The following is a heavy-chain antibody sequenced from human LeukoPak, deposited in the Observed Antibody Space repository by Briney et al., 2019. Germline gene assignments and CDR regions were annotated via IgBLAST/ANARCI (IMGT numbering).Heavy chain of an antibody. D-gene: IGHD4-17*01. V-gene: IGHV4-34*01. CDR1: GGSFSGYY. CDR3: ARVPYGDYVLGHGMDV. J-gene: IGHJ6*02. Sequence: SETLSLTCAVYGGSFSGYYWSWIRQPPGKGLEWIGEINHSGSTNYNPSLKSRVTISVDTSKNQFSLKLSSVTAADTAVYYCARVPYGDYVLGHGMDVWGQGTTVTVSS. CDR2: INHSGST.